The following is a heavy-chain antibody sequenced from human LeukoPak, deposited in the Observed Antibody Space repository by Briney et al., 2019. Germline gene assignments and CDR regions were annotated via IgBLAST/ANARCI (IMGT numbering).Heavy chain of an antibody. Sequence: SETLSLTCTVSGGSISSYYWSWIRQPAGKGLEWIGRIYTSGSTHYNPSLKSLVTMSVDTSKNQFYLKLSSVTAADTAVYYCARDLAWGAMVYLGDYWGQGTLVTVSS. V-gene: IGHV4-4*07. D-gene: IGHD5-18*01. CDR2: IYTSGST. CDR3: ARDLAWGAMVYLGDY. CDR1: GGSISSYY. J-gene: IGHJ4*02.